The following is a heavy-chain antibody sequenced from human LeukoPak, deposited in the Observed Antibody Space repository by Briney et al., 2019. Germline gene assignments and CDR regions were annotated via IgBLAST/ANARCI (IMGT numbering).Heavy chain of an antibody. Sequence: ASVKVSCKASGYTFIRYAMHWVRQAPGQRLEWMGWINAGNGNTKYSEKFQGRVTITRDTSASTAYMDLSSLRSDDTAVYYCARGPSGSDYWGQGTLVTVSS. CDR1: GYTFIRYA. CDR3: ARGPSGSDY. D-gene: IGHD3-10*01. V-gene: IGHV1-3*01. CDR2: INAGNGNT. J-gene: IGHJ4*02.